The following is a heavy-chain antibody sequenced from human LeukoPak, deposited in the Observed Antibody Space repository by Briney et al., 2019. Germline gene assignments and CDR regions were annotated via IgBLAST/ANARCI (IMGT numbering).Heavy chain of an antibody. CDR2: IYYSGST. CDR1: GGSISSYY. V-gene: IGHV4-59*01. D-gene: IGHD3-16*01. Sequence: SETLSLTCTVSGGSISSYYWSWIRQPPGKGLEWIGYIYYSGSTNYNPSLKSRVTISVDTSKNQFSLKLGSVTAADTAVYYCARSMGGYFDYWGQGTLVTVSS. CDR3: ARSMGGYFDY. J-gene: IGHJ4*02.